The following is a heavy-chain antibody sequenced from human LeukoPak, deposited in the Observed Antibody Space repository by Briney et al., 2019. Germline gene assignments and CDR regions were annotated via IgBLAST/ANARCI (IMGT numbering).Heavy chain of an antibody. Sequence: SETLSLTCTVSGGSISSSSYYWGWIRQPPGKGLEWIGSIYYSGSTYYNPSLKSRVTISVDTSKNQFSLKLSPVTAADTAVYYCASSNAGRLLWFGEFPGLWWFDPWGQGTLVTVSS. D-gene: IGHD3-10*01. CDR1: GGSISSSSYY. J-gene: IGHJ5*02. V-gene: IGHV4-39*01. CDR2: IYYSGST. CDR3: ASSNAGRLLWFGEFPGLWWFDP.